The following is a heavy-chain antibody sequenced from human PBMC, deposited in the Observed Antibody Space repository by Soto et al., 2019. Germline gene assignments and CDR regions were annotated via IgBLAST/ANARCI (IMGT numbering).Heavy chain of an antibody. J-gene: IGHJ5*02. CDR2: ISGSGGNT. D-gene: IGHD3-3*01. CDR1: TFTFSTDA. V-gene: IGHV3-23*01. Sequence: EVQLLESGGGLVQPGGSLRLSCAASTFTFSTDAMSWVRQAPGKGLEWVSAISGSGGNTYYADSVKGRFTISRDNSRHTLFRKMNSLRADDTAVYYCAKVSMTAWRGWFDPWGQGTLVSVSS. CDR3: AKVSMTAWRGWFDP.